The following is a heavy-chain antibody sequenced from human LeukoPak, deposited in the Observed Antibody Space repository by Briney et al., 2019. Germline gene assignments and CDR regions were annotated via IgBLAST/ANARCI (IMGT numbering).Heavy chain of an antibody. D-gene: IGHD2-2*01. V-gene: IGHV6-1*01. J-gene: IGHJ4*02. CDR3: ARESASTFDY. CDR2: TYYRSKWYT. CDR1: GXSVSSNSFA. Sequence: NPSQTLSLTCAMSGXSVSSNSFAWNWIRQSPSRGLEWLGRTYYRSKWYTDYALSVKSRMTINPDTSKNQFSLQLSSVTPEDTAVYYCARESASTFDYWGQGTLVTVSS.